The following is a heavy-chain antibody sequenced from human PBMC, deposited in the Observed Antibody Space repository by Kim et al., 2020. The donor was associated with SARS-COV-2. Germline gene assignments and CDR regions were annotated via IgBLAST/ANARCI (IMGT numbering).Heavy chain of an antibody. CDR2: IYYSGST. CDR1: GGSISSYY. Sequence: SETLSLTCTVSGGSISSYYWSWIRQPPGKGLEWIGYIYYSGSTNYNPSLKSRVTISVDTSKNQFSLKLRSVTAADTAVYYCARDLTYGSGSYRYYYGMYV. J-gene: IGHJ6*01. D-gene: IGHD3-10*01. V-gene: IGHV4-59*01. CDR3: ARDLTYGSGSYRYYYGMYV.